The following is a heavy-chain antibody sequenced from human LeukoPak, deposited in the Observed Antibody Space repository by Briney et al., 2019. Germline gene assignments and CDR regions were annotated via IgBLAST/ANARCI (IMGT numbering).Heavy chain of an antibody. V-gene: IGHV3-23*01. CDR2: ISGSGGST. Sequence: GGSLRLSCAASGFTFSSYATSWVRQAPGKGLEWVSAISGSGGSTYYADSVKGRFTISRDDSKNTLYLQMNSLRAEDTAVYYCAKESYSGYDWDFDYWGQGTLVTVSS. D-gene: IGHD5-12*01. J-gene: IGHJ4*02. CDR1: GFTFSSYA. CDR3: AKESYSGYDWDFDY.